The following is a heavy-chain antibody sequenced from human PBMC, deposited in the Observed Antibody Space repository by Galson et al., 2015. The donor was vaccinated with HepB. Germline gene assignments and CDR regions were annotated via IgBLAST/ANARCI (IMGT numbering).Heavy chain of an antibody. CDR3: ARDRFEYYDSSGYDY. Sequence: SLRLSCAASGFTFSSYSMNWVRQAPGKGLEWVSYISSSSSTIYYADSVKGRFTISRDNAKNSLYLQMNSLRAEDTAVYYCARDRFEYYDSSGYDYWGQGTLVTVSS. D-gene: IGHD3-22*01. J-gene: IGHJ4*02. CDR2: ISSSSSTI. CDR1: GFTFSSYS. V-gene: IGHV3-48*04.